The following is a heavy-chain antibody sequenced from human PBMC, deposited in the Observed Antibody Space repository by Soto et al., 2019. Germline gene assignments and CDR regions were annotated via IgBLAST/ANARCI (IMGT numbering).Heavy chain of an antibody. Sequence: GGSLRLSCAASGFIFSNYGMHWVRQAPGKGLEWVAVIYYDGGNKFYADSVKGRFTISRDNSKNTVDLQMNSLSADDTAVYFCARENTGKYGWFHFRGQGTLLTASS. D-gene: IGHD6-19*01. CDR3: ARENTGKYGWFHF. V-gene: IGHV3-30*12. J-gene: IGHJ4*02. CDR1: GFIFSNYG. CDR2: IYYDGGNK.